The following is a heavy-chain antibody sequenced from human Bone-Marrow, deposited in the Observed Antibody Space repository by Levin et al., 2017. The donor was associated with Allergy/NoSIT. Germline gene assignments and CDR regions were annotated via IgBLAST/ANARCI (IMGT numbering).Heavy chain of an antibody. D-gene: IGHD4-17*01. CDR1: GLTFRSYA. Sequence: GGSLRLSCAASGLTFRSYAMTWVRQAPGKGLEWVSAITGSGVTTYYADSVKGRFTISRDNSVKTLYLQMDSLRPEDTAVYYCTKTSRGGDTYSYYYGLDVWGQGTTVTVSS. J-gene: IGHJ6*02. V-gene: IGHV3-23*01. CDR2: ITGSGVTT. CDR3: TKTSRGGDTYSYYYGLDV.